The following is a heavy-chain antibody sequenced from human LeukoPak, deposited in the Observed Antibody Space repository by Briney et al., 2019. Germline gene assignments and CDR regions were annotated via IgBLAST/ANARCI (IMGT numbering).Heavy chain of an antibody. CDR2: IDYSGGSS. CDR3: ARSGLSRFGF. J-gene: IGHJ4*02. CDR1: GFTLSSYE. Sequence: GGSLRLSCTVSGFTLSSYEMSWIRQAPGKGLEWVSSIDYSGGSSYYADSVKGRFTISRDDSKNTLYLQLNSLRVEDTAVYYCARSGLSRFGFWGQGTLVTVSS. D-gene: IGHD2/OR15-2a*01. V-gene: IGHV3-23*01.